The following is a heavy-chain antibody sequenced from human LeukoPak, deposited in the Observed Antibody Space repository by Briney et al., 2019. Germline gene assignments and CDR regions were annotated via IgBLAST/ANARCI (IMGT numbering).Heavy chain of an antibody. CDR3: ARDLTHRRNYDSSGYQIVPAF. D-gene: IGHD3-22*01. CDR2: ISAYNGNT. J-gene: IGHJ4*02. CDR1: GYTFTSYG. V-gene: IGHV1-18*01. Sequence: AASVKVSCKASGYTFTSYGISWVRQAPGQGLEWMGWISAYNGNTNYAQKVQGRVTMTTDTSTSTAYMELRSLRSDDTAVYYCARDLTHRRNYDSSGYQIVPAFWGQGTLVTVSP.